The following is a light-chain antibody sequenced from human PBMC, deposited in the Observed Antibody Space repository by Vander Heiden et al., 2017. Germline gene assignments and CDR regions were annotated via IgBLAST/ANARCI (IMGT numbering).Light chain of an antibody. V-gene: IGLV2-14*03. J-gene: IGLJ2*01. CDR3: SSVTSSNTVV. CDR2: DVS. Sequence: SALTQPASVSGSPGQSITISCTGTSSDVGGYNFVSWYQQHPGTAPKLMIFDVSNRPSGVSNRFSGSKSGNTAALTISGRQAEDEADYYCSSVTSSNTVVFGGGTKLTVL. CDR1: SSDVGGYNF.